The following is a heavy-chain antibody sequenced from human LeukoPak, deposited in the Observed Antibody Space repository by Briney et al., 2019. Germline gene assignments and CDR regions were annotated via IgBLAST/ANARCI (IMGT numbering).Heavy chain of an antibody. CDR3: ARQVVPTGIQNYFDP. CDR1: GYTFSTYY. D-gene: IGHD2-2*01. Sequence: ASVKVSCKASGYTFSTYYIHWVRQATGQGLEWMGWVNPNSGNTGYAQKFQGRVSMTRNTSISTAYMELSSLRFEDTAVYYCARQVVPTGIQNYFDPWGQGTLVTVSS. J-gene: IGHJ5*02. V-gene: IGHV1-8*01. CDR2: VNPNSGNT.